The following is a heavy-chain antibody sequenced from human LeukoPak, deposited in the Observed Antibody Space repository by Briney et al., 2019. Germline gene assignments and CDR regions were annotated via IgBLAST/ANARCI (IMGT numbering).Heavy chain of an antibody. CDR3: ARARGGVTVDY. J-gene: IGHJ4*02. Sequence: SETLSLTCAVYGGSFSGHYWTWIRQPPGKGLEWIGEINHGGNTNYNPSLKSRVTLSVDTSKNQFSLKLSSVTAADTAVYYCARARGGVTVDYWSQGTLVTVSS. D-gene: IGHD2-21*02. V-gene: IGHV4-34*01. CDR2: INHGGNT. CDR1: GGSFSGHY.